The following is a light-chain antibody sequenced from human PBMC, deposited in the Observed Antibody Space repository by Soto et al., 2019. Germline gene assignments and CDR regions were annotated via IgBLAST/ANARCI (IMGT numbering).Light chain of an antibody. CDR1: QSISSY. J-gene: IGKJ2*01. CDR2: AAS. Sequence: DIPMTQSPSSLSASVGDRVNITCRASQSISSYLNWYQQKPGKAPKLLIYAASSLQSGVPSRFSGRGSGTDFTLTISSLQPEDFATYYCQQSYSTPVTFGQGTKLEIK. V-gene: IGKV1-39*01. CDR3: QQSYSTPVT.